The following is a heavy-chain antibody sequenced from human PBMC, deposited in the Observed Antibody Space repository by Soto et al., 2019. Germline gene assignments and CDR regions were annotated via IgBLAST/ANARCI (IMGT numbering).Heavy chain of an antibody. CDR2: INHSGST. V-gene: IGHV4-34*01. Sequence: QVQLQQWGAGLLKPSETLSITCAVYGGSFSGYYWSWIRQPPGKGLEWIGEINHSGSTNYNPSLKSRVTISVDTSKNQFSLKLSSVSAADTAVYYCAREKPYSSSWYHDYWGQGTLVTGSS. CDR1: GGSFSGYY. J-gene: IGHJ4*02. D-gene: IGHD6-13*01. CDR3: AREKPYSSSWYHDY.